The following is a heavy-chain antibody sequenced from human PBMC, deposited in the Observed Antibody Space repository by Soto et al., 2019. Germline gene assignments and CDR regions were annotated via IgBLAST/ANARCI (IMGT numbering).Heavy chain of an antibody. J-gene: IGHJ6*02. CDR1: GYTFTSYG. CDR2: ISGYNGKT. V-gene: IGHV1-18*01. D-gene: IGHD2-21*02. CDR3: AREGDVPYYYYGMDV. Sequence: QVQLVQSGGEVRKPGASVTVSCKASGYTFTSYGISWVRQAPGQGLEWMGWISGYNGKTNYAQKVQDRVTMTTDTSTSTVYFELRSLRFDDTAVYYCAREGDVPYYYYGMDVWGQGTTVTV.